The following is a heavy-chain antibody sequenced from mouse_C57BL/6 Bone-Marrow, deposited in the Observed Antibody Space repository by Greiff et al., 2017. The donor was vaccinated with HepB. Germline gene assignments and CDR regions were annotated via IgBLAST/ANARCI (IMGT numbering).Heavy chain of an antibody. V-gene: IGHV1-53*01. CDR3: ARNSLITTVVPTWFAY. Sequence: VQLQQPGTELVKPGASVKLSCKASGYTFTSYWMHWVKQRPGQGLEWIGNINPSNGGTNYNEKFKSKATLTVDKSSSTAYMQLSSLTSEDSAVYYCARNSLITTVVPTWFAYWGQGTLVTVSA. D-gene: IGHD1-1*01. CDR2: INPSNGGT. J-gene: IGHJ3*01. CDR1: GYTFTSYW.